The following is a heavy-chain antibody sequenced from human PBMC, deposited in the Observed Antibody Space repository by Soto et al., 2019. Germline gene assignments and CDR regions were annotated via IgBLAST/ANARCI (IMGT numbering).Heavy chain of an antibody. V-gene: IGHV3-11*01. D-gene: IGHD3-3*01. CDR2: IDTSGTKI. J-gene: IGHJ4*02. CDR3: ASHYDMWSGYLSPVDY. Sequence: GGSRLSCAASGYTFSDYYMSWIRQAPGKGLEWISYIDTSGTKIYYADSVKGRFTITRDNAKNSLYLEMNSLRDEDTAVYYCASHYDMWSGYLSPVDYWGQGTLVTVSS. CDR1: GYTFSDYY.